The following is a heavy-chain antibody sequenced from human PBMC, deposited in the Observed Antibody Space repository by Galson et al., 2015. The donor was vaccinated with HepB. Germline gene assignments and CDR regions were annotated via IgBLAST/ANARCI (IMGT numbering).Heavy chain of an antibody. D-gene: IGHD3-22*01. J-gene: IGHJ1*01. Sequence: SLRLSCAASGFTFSSYAMRWVRQAPGQGLEWVSSISAGGDAKHYTDSVKGRFTISRDNAKNSLYLQMNSLRDEDTAVYYCARVGIPITMRVCFQDWGQGPLVTVSS. CDR3: ARVGIPITMRVCFQD. V-gene: IGHV3-23*01. CDR2: ISAGGDAK. CDR1: GFTFSSYA.